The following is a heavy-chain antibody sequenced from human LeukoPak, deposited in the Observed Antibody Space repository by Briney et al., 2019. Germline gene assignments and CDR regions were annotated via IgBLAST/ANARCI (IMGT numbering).Heavy chain of an antibody. V-gene: IGHV4-59*01. CDR1: GGSISNYY. Sequence: PSGTLCLTCTASGGSISNYYMSWIRQPPGKGLEWIGHIYYSGSTNYNPSLKRRVTISVDTSKNQFSLKLSSVTAADTAVYYCARDYYYYGMDVWGQGTTVTVSS. J-gene: IGHJ6*02. CDR3: ARDYYYYGMDV. CDR2: IYYSGST.